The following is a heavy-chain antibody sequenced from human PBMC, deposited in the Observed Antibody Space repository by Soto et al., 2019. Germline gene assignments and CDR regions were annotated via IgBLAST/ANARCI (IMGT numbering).Heavy chain of an antibody. CDR3: ARTSPRGSGTWFDP. CDR2: IYHSGST. J-gene: IGHJ5*02. Sequence: SETLSLTCAVSGGSISSSNWWSWVRQPPGKGLEWIGEIYHSGSTNYNPSLKSRVTISVDKSKNQFSLKLSSVTAADTAVYYCARTSPRGSGTWFDPWGQGTLVTISS. CDR1: GGSISSSNW. V-gene: IGHV4-4*02. D-gene: IGHD3-10*01.